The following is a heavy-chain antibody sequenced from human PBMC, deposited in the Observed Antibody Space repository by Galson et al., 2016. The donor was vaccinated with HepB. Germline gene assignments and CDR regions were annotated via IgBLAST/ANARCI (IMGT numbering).Heavy chain of an antibody. V-gene: IGHV4-31*01. J-gene: IGHJ5*02. CDR2: ISYSGST. CDR3: ARGHFGSGRNWFAP. D-gene: IGHD3-10*01. Sequence: TLSLTCTVSGGSIRIGGYYWNWIRQYPGKGLGWIGYISYSGSTYYSPSLKSPVTISVDTSKNQFSLKLSSVTAADTAVYYCARGHFGSGRNWFAPWGQGILVTVSS. CDR1: GGSIRIGGYY.